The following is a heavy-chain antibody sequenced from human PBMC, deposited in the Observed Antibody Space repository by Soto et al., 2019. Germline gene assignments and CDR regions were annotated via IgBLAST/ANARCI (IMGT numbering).Heavy chain of an antibody. Sequence: QLQLQESGPRLLQPSETLSLTCSVSGGSARSGSYYWTLIRQPPGKGPEWIGYSYQSGTTNYHALLKSRVVRSINTTKNQFFLKLISVTDADTAVYYCARYSSGRRDYWGQAALVSVCS. D-gene: IGHD3-22*01. CDR3: ARYSSGRRDY. CDR1: GGSARSGSYY. V-gene: IGHV4-61*01. CDR2: SYQSGTT. J-gene: IGHJ4*02.